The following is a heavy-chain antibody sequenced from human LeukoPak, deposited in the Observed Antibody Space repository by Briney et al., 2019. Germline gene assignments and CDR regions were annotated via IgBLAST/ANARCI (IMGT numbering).Heavy chain of an antibody. CDR2: INPNSGGT. CDR3: ARLGSYGSGSYYFDY. CDR1: GYTFTGYY. J-gene: IGHJ4*02. Sequence: GASVKVSCKASGYTFTGYYMHWVRQTPGQGLEWMGWINPNSGGTNYAQKFQGRVTMTRDTSISTAYMELSRLRSDGTAVYYCARLGSYGSGSYYFDYWGQGTLVTVSS. D-gene: IGHD3-10*01. V-gene: IGHV1-2*02.